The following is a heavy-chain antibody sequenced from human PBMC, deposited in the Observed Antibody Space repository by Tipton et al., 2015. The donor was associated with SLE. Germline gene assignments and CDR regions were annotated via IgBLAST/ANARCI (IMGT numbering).Heavy chain of an antibody. Sequence: GLVKPSQTLSLTCAISGDSVSSNSAAWNWIRQSPSRGLEWLGRTYYRSKWYNDYAVSVKSRITINPDTSKNQFSLKLSSVTAADTAVYYCARRGAAAGDYWGQGTLVTVSS. CDR3: ARRGAAAGDY. V-gene: IGHV6-1*01. D-gene: IGHD6-13*01. CDR1: GDSVSSNSAA. CDR2: TYYRSKWYN. J-gene: IGHJ4*02.